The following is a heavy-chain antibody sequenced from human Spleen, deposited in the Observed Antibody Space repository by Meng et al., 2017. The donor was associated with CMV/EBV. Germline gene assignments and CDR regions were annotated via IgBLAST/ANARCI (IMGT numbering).Heavy chain of an antibody. V-gene: IGHV1-18*01. CDR2: ISGYDGRA. J-gene: IGHJ6*02. CDR3: ASTYYYDSNGYPALNYYYYYGMDV. Sequence: ASVKVSCKASGYTFTSYGISWVRQAPGQGLEWMGWISGYDGRANYGQKVQGRLTMTTDTSTSTAYMELRSLRSEDTAIYYCASTYYYDSNGYPALNYYYYYGMDVWGQGTTVTVSS. D-gene: IGHD3-22*01. CDR1: GYTFTSYG.